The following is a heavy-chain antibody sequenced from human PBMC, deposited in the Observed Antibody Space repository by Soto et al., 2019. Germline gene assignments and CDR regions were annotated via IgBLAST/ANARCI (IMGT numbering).Heavy chain of an antibody. CDR1: GDSIRSGDYY. CDR2: IYYSGST. Sequence: QVHLEESGPGLVKPSQTLSLTCTVLGDSIRSGDYYWNWIRQPPGRGLEWIGYIYYSGSTYYNPSLKSCLTMSVDTSKNQFSLRLSSVIAADTAVCYCARSVGYYYYGMDVWGQGTTVIVSS. CDR3: ARSVGYYYYGMDV. J-gene: IGHJ6*02. D-gene: IGHD1-26*01. V-gene: IGHV4-30-4*01.